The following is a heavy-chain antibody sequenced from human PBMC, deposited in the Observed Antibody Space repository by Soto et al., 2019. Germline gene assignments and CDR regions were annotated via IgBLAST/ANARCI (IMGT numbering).Heavy chain of an antibody. V-gene: IGHV3-33*01. CDR3: ARDSNYYGSGTLIDY. J-gene: IGHJ4*02. Sequence: QVQLVESEGGVVQPGRSLRLSCAASGFTFSSYGMHWVRQAPGKGLEWVAVIWYDGSNKYYADSVKGRFTISRDNSKNTLYLQMNSLRAEDTAVYYCARDSNYYGSGTLIDYWGQGTLVTVSS. D-gene: IGHD3-10*01. CDR1: GFTFSSYG. CDR2: IWYDGSNK.